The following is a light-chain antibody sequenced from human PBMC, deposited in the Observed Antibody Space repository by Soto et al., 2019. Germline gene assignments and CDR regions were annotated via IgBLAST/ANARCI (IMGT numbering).Light chain of an antibody. Sequence: IVLTQCPATLSSFPDNRVTVPCSASQYINTSLYWYQHSTAQDTTLLIYQNSIRAAGIAARVSVSGSGKDFTLTISDVQPKDFALSYCNQRHSWPRTFGQVTKVAIK. CDR3: NQRHSWPRT. J-gene: IGKJ1*01. CDR1: QYINTS. CDR2: QNS. V-gene: IGKV3-11*01.